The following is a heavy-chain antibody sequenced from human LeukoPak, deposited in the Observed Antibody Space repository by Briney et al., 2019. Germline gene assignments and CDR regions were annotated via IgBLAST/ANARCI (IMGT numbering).Heavy chain of an antibody. CDR3: ARDTPLGCFDY. D-gene: IGHD2-15*01. CDR2: ISYDGSNK. V-gene: IGHV3-30*03. CDR1: GFTFSSYG. Sequence: PGGSLRLSCAASGFTFSSYGMHWVRQAPGKGLEWVAVISYDGSNKYYADSVKGRFTISRDNSKNTLYLQMNSLRAEDTAVYYCARDTPLGCFDYWGQGTLVTVSS. J-gene: IGHJ4*02.